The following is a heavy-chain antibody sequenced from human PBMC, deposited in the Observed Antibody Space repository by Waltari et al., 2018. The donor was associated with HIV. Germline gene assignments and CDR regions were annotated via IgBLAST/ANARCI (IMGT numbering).Heavy chain of an antibody. CDR3: ARGTPTTVTTQ. D-gene: IGHD4-17*01. V-gene: IGHV4-34*01. J-gene: IGHJ4*02. Sequence: QVQLPQWGAGLLKPSETLSLPCAVYGGSFSGYSWSWIRQPPGKGLEWIGEINHSGFTNYSPSLKSRVTISVDTSKNQFSLKLRSVTAADTAMYYCARGTPTTVTTQWGQGTLVTVSS. CDR2: INHSGFT. CDR1: GGSFSGYS.